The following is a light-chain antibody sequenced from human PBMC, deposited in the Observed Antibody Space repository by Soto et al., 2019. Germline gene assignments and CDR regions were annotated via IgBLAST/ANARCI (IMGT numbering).Light chain of an antibody. CDR2: GAS. CDR3: HQYGSSPAT. CDR1: QSVSSSF. Sequence: LRPSPGTLTFSDGGRATLSCRASQSVSSSFLAWYQQKPGQAPRLLIYGASSRATGIPDRFSGSGSGTDFTLTISRLEPEDFAVYYCHQYGSSPATFGQGTKVDIK. J-gene: IGKJ1*01. V-gene: IGKV3-20*01.